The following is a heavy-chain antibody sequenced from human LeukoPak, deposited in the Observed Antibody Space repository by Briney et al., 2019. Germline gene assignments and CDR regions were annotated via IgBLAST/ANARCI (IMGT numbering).Heavy chain of an antibody. CDR2: ISYDGSNK. CDR1: GFTFSSYG. J-gene: IGHJ4*02. CDR3: AKSTTVTQRGYFDY. D-gene: IGHD4-17*01. V-gene: IGHV3-30*18. Sequence: GGSLRLSRAASGFTFSSYGMHWVRQAPAKGLEWVAIISYDGSNKYHADSVKGRFTISRDNPKNTLYLQMNSLRAEDTAVYYCAKSTTVTQRGYFDYWGQGTLVTVSS.